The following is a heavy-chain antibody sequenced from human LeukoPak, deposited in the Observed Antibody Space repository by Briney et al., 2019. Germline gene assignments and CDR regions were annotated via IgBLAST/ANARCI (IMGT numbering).Heavy chain of an antibody. V-gene: IGHV3-49*04. CDR3: TRDRRSSSSWYLYVY. CDR2: IRSKAYGGTT. Sequence: GGSLRLSCTASGLTFGDYAMSWVRQAPGKGLEWVGFIRSKAYGGTTEYAASVKGRFTISRDDSKSIAYLQMNSLKTEDTAVYYCTRDRRSSSSWYLYVYWGQGTLVTVSS. J-gene: IGHJ4*02. D-gene: IGHD6-13*01. CDR1: GLTFGDYA.